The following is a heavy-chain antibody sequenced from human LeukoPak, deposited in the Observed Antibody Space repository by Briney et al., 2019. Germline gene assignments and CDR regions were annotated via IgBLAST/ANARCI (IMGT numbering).Heavy chain of an antibody. CDR3: AKETSSGNFVTLDC. V-gene: IGHV3-23*01. CDR1: GFTFRSYV. Sequence: GGSLRLSCAASGFTFRSYVMSWVRQVPGKGLEWVSAITGDGGGTNHADSVKGRFTISRDNSKNTLYLQMNSLGAEDTAVYYCAKETSSGNFVTLDCWGQGTLVTVSS. CDR2: ITGDGGGT. J-gene: IGHJ4*02. D-gene: IGHD1-26*01.